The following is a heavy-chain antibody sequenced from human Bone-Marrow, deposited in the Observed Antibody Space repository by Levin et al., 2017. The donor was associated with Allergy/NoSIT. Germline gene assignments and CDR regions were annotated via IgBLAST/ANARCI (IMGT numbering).Heavy chain of an antibody. CDR3: AREGDYYYYMDV. D-gene: IGHD1-26*01. Sequence: SPTLSLPCTVSGGSIRSGSYYWSWIRQPAGKGLEWIGRIYTSGSTNYNPSLKSRVTISVDTSKNQFSLKLSSVTAADTAVYYCAREGDYYYYMDVWGKGTTVTVSS. CDR2: IYTSGST. V-gene: IGHV4-61*02. CDR1: GGSIRSGSYY. J-gene: IGHJ6*03.